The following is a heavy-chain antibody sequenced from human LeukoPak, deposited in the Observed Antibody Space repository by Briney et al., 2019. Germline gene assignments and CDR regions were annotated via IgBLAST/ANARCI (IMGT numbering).Heavy chain of an antibody. V-gene: IGHV3-30*18. CDR1: GFTFNSYG. Sequence: GGSLRLSCAASGFTFNSYGMHWVRQAPGKGLEWVAVISYDGSNKYYADSVKGRFTLSRDNSKNTLYLQMNSLRAEDTAVYYCAKAEGSGSYYIHYDYWGQGTLVTVSS. CDR3: AKAEGSGSYYIHYDY. CDR2: ISYDGSNK. D-gene: IGHD3-10*01. J-gene: IGHJ4*02.